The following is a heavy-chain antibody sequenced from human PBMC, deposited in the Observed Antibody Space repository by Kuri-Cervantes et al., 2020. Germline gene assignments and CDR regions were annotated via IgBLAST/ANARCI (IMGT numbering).Heavy chain of an antibody. Sequence: SETLSLTCAVYGGSFSGYYWSWIRQPPGKGLEWIGEINHSGSTNYNPSLKSRVTISVDTSKNQFSLKLSSVTAADTAVYYCASGYCSGGSCMKPRANWYFDLWGRGTLVTVSS. D-gene: IGHD2-15*01. V-gene: IGHV4-34*01. CDR2: INHSGST. J-gene: IGHJ2*01. CDR3: ASGYCSGGSCMKPRANWYFDL. CDR1: GGSFSGYY.